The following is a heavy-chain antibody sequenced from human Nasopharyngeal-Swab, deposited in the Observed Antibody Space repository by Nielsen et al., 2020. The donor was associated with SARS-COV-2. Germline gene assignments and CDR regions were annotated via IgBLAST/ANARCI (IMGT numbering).Heavy chain of an antibody. J-gene: IGHJ4*02. D-gene: IGHD3-22*01. CDR3: ARVSGNSLYYYDSSGYYY. Sequence: WIRQPPGKGLEWIGEIYHSGSTNYNPSLKSRVTISVDKSKNQFSLKLSSVTAADTAVYYCARVSGNSLYYYDSSGYYYWGQGTLVTVSS. V-gene: IGHV4-4*02. CDR2: IYHSGST.